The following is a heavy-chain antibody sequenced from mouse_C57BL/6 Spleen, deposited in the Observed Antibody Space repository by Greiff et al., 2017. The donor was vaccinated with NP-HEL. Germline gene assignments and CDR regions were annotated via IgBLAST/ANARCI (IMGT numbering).Heavy chain of an antibody. CDR2: IRNKANNHAT. Sequence: EVQVVESGGGLVQPGGSMKLSCAASGFTFSDAWMDWVRQSPEKGLEWVADIRNKANNHATYYAAAVKGRFTISRDDSKSSVYLQMNSLRAEDTGIYYCTRLGGWYFDVWGTGTTVTVSS. J-gene: IGHJ1*03. D-gene: IGHD3-1*01. V-gene: IGHV6-6*01. CDR1: GFTFSDAW. CDR3: TRLGGWYFDV.